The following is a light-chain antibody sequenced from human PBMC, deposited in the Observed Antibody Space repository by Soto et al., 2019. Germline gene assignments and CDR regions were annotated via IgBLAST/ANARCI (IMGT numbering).Light chain of an antibody. V-gene: IGLV1-40*01. CDR1: SSNIGAGYD. Sequence: QSVLTQPPSVSGAPGQGVTISCTGSSSNIGAGYDVHWYQQIPGTAPKLLIYSNNNRPSGVSDRFSGSKSGTSASLAITGLQAEDEADYYCHSYDSSLSGVVFGEGTKLTVL. J-gene: IGLJ2*01. CDR2: SNN. CDR3: HSYDSSLSGVV.